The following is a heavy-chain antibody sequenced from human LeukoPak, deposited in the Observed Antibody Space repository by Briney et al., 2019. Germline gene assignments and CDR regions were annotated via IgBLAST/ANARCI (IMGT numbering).Heavy chain of an antibody. CDR1: GFTSSDYW. CDR2: IKPDGSEK. Sequence: GGSLRLSCAASGFTSSDYWMTWVRQAPGKGLEWVANIKPDGSEKYYVDSVQGRFTISRDNAKNSLYLQMNSLRAEDTAVYYCARSGSGYFDYWGQGSLVTVSS. V-gene: IGHV3-7*01. J-gene: IGHJ4*02. CDR3: ARSGSGYFDY.